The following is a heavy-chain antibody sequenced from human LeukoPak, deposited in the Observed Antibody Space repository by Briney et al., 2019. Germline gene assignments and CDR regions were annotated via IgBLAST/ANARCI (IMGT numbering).Heavy chain of an antibody. V-gene: IGHV3-30*02. D-gene: IGHD3-10*01. J-gene: IGHJ4*02. CDR1: GFTFSSYG. Sequence: GGSLRLSCAASGFTFSSYGMHWVRQAPGKGLEWVAFIRYDGSNKYYADSVKGRFTISRDNSKNTLYLQMNSLRAEDTAVYYCAKAEWFGELGPFDYWGQGTLVAVSS. CDR2: IRYDGSNK. CDR3: AKAEWFGELGPFDY.